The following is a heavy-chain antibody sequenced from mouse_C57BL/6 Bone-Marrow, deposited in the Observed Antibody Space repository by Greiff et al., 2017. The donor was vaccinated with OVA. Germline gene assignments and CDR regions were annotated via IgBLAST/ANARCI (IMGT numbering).Heavy chain of an antibody. CDR3: ARPLLLRDWYFDG. CDR2: IYPRSGNT. Sequence: VQLQQSGAELARPGASVKLSCKASGYTFTSYGISWVKQRTGQGLEWIGEIYPRSGNTYYNEKFKGKATLTADKSSSTAYMELRSLTSEDSAVYFCARPLLLRDWYFDGWGTGTTVTVSS. CDR1: GYTFTSYG. V-gene: IGHV1-81*01. D-gene: IGHD1-1*01. J-gene: IGHJ1*03.